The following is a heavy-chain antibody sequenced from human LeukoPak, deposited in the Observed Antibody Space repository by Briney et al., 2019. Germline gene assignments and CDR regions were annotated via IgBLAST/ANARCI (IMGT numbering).Heavy chain of an antibody. CDR3: KEVDF. Sequence: GGSLRLSCAASGFTFSNYGMHWVRQAPGKGLEWVAFISYDGSNKFYADSVKGRFTISRDNSKNKLYLQMNSLRAGDTAVYYCKEVDFWGQGTLVTVSS. CDR1: GFTFSNYG. J-gene: IGHJ4*02. V-gene: IGHV3-30*03. CDR2: ISYDGSNK.